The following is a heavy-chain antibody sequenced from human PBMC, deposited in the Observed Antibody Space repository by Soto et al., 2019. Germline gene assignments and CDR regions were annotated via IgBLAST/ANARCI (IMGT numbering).Heavy chain of an antibody. Sequence: QVQLVQSGAEVKEPGASVKVSCKASGYTFTNYDIEWVRQAAGQGLEWLGWMNPNSGDTGYAQPFQGRVTMTRDTSISTAYMELSNLRSEDTGIYYCARYVWAGSFDIWGQGTLVTVSS. CDR3: ARYVWAGSFDI. V-gene: IGHV1-8*01. D-gene: IGHD3-10*02. J-gene: IGHJ3*02. CDR1: GYTFTNYD. CDR2: MNPNSGDT.